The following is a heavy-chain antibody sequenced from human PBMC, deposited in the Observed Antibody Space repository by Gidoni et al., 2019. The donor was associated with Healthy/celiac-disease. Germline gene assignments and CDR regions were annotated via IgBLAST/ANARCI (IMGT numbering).Heavy chain of an antibody. V-gene: IGHV3-33*01. J-gene: IGHJ6*02. Sequence: QVQLVESGGGVDQPGRSLRLSCAASGFTFSSYGMHWVRQAPGKGLEWVAVIWYDGSNKYYADSVKGRFTISRDNSKNTLYLQMNSLRAEDTAVYYCARDMGYCSSTSCYTTQTGYYGMDVWGQGTTVTVSS. D-gene: IGHD2-2*02. CDR2: IWYDGSNK. CDR3: ARDMGYCSSTSCYTTQTGYYGMDV. CDR1: GFTFSSYG.